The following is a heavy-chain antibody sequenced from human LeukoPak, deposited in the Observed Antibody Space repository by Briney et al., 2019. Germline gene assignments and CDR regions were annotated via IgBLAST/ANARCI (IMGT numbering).Heavy chain of an antibody. CDR3: ARVMDSGYDRGAFDI. J-gene: IGHJ3*02. Sequence: GGSLRLSCAASGFTFDDYGMSWVRQAPGKGLEWVSGINWNGGSTGYADSVKGRFTISRDNAKNSLYLQMNSLRAEDTALYYCARVMDSGYDRGAFDIWGQGTMVTVSS. D-gene: IGHD5-12*01. CDR2: INWNGGST. CDR1: GFTFDDYG. V-gene: IGHV3-20*04.